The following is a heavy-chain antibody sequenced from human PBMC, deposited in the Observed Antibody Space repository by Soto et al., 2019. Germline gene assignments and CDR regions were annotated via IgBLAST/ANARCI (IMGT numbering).Heavy chain of an antibody. CDR2: ISSSSSTI. CDR1: GFTFSSYS. V-gene: IGHV3-48*02. D-gene: IGHD5-18*01. Sequence: VQLVESGGGLVQPGGSLRLSCAGSGFTFSSYSMNWVRQAPGKGLEWVSYISSSSSTIYYADSVKGRFTISRDNAKNSLYLQMNSLRDEDTAVYYCARDNGVQLYDYGMDVWGQGTTVTVSS. CDR3: ARDNGVQLYDYGMDV. J-gene: IGHJ6*02.